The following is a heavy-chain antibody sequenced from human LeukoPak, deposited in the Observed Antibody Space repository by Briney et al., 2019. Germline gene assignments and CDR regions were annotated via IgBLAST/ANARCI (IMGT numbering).Heavy chain of an antibody. D-gene: IGHD1-14*01. CDR3: ARNPPATAEFYFDY. CDR2: IYYTGDT. J-gene: IGHJ4*02. V-gene: IGHV4-39*01. Sequence: SETLSLTCTVSGGSVSTSSYYWGWIRQPPGKGLEWIGRIYYTGDTSYTPSLKSRVTISVDTSKNQFFLKLNSVTAADTAVYFCARNPPATAEFYFDYWGQGTLVTVSS. CDR1: GGSVSTSSYY.